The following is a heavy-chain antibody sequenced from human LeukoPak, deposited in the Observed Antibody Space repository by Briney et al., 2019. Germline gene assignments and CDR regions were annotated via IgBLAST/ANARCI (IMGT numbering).Heavy chain of an antibody. J-gene: IGHJ4*02. D-gene: IGHD6-13*01. V-gene: IGHV4-39*01. CDR2: IYYSGST. CDR1: GGSISSSSYY. Sequence: SETLSLTCTVSGGSISSSSYYWGWNRQPPGKGLEWIGSIYYSGSTYYNPSLKSRVTISVDTSKNQFSLKLSSVTAADTAVYYCAGPGYSSSWYIYWGQGTLVTVSS. CDR3: AGPGYSSSWYIY.